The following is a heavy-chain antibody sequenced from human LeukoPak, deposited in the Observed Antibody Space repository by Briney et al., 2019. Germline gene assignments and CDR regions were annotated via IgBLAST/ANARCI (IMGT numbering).Heavy chain of an antibody. CDR2: IKQDGSEK. D-gene: IGHD5-12*01. CDR1: GFTFSSYA. J-gene: IGHJ4*02. V-gene: IGHV3-7*03. CDR3: ARGPYSGYGY. Sequence: GGSLRLSSAASGFTFSSYAMSWVRQAPGKGLEWVANIKQDGSEKYYVDSVKGRFTISRDNAKNPLYLQMNSLRAEDTAVYYCARGPYSGYGYWGQGTLVTVSS.